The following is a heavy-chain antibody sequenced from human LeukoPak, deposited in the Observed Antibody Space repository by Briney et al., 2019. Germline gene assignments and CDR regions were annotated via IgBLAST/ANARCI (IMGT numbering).Heavy chain of an antibody. CDR1: GFTFGTST. J-gene: IGHJ5*02. V-gene: IGHV1-58*02. Sequence: GTSVKVSCKTSGFTFGTSTMQWVRQAPGQGLEWIGWIVVASGYREYAHTLQERVPITTDMSTSTSYLELRSMESEATAVYYCAAERYEGHCCWFDPWGQGTLVTVSS. CDR2: IVVASGYR. D-gene: IGHD1-14*01. CDR3: AAERYEGHCCWFDP.